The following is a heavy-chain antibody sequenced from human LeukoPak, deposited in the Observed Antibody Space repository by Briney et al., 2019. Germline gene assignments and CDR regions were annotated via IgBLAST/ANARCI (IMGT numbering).Heavy chain of an antibody. CDR3: ARDSYYDFWSGYYPDDY. CDR1: GGSFSGYY. V-gene: IGHV4-34*01. Sequence: SETLSLTCAVYGGSFSGYYWSWIRQPPGKGLEWIGEINHSGSTNYNPSLKSRVTISVDTSKNQSSLKLSSVTAADTAVYYCARDSYYDFWSGYYPDDYWGQGTLVTVSS. D-gene: IGHD3-3*01. CDR2: INHSGST. J-gene: IGHJ4*02.